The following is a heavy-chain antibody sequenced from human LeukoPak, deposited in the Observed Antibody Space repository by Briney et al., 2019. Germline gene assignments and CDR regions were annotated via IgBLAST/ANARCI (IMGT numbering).Heavy chain of an antibody. Sequence: GGSLRLSCAHSRFSFSSYAMSWVRQAPGEGLEGVSTISGSGVNTYSADSARGRVTISRDNSKDTLYLQMNSLRADDTALYSCAKGSWANYLDYWGQGTLVTVSS. CDR2: ISGSGVNT. CDR1: RFSFSSYA. J-gene: IGHJ4*02. D-gene: IGHD6-13*01. CDR3: AKGSWANYLDY. V-gene: IGHV3-23*01.